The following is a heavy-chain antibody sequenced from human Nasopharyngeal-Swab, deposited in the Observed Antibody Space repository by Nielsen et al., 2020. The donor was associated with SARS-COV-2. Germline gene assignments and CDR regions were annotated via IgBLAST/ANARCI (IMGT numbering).Heavy chain of an antibody. CDR3: ARGSHNSGWF. D-gene: IGHD6-19*01. CDR2: AYYRSTWYH. CDR1: GDSVSSNRAA. J-gene: IGHJ4*02. V-gene: IGHV6-1*01. Sequence: LRLSCVISGDSVSSNRAAWHWIRQYPSRGLEWLGRAYYRSTWYHDYAVSVQGRVSINPDTSKNLFSLQLNSVTPDDTAVYYCARGSHNSGWFWGRGTLVTVSS.